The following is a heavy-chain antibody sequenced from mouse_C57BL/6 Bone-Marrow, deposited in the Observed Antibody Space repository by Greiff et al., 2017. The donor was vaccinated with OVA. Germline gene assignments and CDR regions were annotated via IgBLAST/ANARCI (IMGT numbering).Heavy chain of an antibody. V-gene: IGHV14-2*01. Sequence: EVKLVEPGAELVKPGASVKLSCTASGFNINDYYMHWVKQRTEQGLEWIGRIDPEDGETKYAPKFQGKAPLTADTSSNTAYLQLSSLTSEDTAVYYCARYYYGSSYGFAYWGQGTLVTVSA. J-gene: IGHJ3*01. CDR3: ARYYYGSSYGFAY. CDR2: IDPEDGET. CDR1: GFNINDYY. D-gene: IGHD1-1*01.